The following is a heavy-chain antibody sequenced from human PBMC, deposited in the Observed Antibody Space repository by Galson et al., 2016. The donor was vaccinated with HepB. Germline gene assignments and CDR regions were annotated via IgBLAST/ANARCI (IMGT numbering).Heavy chain of an antibody. CDR3: ARLPWSGWSPSWFDP. J-gene: IGHJ5*02. CDR1: GASINNSNYY. V-gene: IGHV4-39*01. D-gene: IGHD6-19*01. Sequence: ETLSLTCTVSGASINNSNYYWGWIRQPPGKGLEWIANIYYSGGTYYNPSLKRRVTISADTSKKQFSLKFNSVTAADTAMYYCARLPWSGWSPSWFDPWGQGTQVTVSS. CDR2: IYYSGGT.